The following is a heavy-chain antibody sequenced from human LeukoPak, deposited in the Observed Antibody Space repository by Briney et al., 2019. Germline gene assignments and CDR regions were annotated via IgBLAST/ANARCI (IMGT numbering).Heavy chain of an antibody. CDR1: GGSISSSSYY. V-gene: IGHV4-39*07. Sequence: PSETLSLTCTVSGGSISSSSYYWGWIRQPPGKGLEWIGSIYYSGSTYYNPSLKSRVTISVDTSKNQFSLKLSSVTAADTAVYYCAREKSSVLRYFDWLIDYWGQGTLVTVSS. CDR3: AREKSSVLRYFDWLIDY. D-gene: IGHD3-9*01. CDR2: IYYSGST. J-gene: IGHJ4*02.